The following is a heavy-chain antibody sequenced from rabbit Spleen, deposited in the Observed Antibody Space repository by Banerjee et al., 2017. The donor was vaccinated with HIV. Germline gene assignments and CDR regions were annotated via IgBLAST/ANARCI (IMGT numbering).Heavy chain of an antibody. D-gene: IGHD4-2*01. CDR1: GFSFSSSYW. CDR2: IYAGSSGNT. CDR3: ARGYAGASGRFNL. V-gene: IGHV1S45*01. J-gene: IGHJ4*01. Sequence: EESGGVLVKPEGSLTLTCTASGFSFSSSYWICWVRQAPGKGLEWIASIYAGSSGNTYYASWAKGRFTISKTSSTTVTLQMTSLTAADTATYFCARGYAGASGRFNLWGPGTLVTVS.